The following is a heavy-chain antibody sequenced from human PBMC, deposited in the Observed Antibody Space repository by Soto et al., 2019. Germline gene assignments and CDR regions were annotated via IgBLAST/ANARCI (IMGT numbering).Heavy chain of an antibody. V-gene: IGHV3-33*01. J-gene: IGHJ4*02. Sequence: HPGGSLRLSCVASGFTFSNYGMHWVRQAPGKGLEWVAGIDYNEINKYYIDPVKGRFTISRDQSKSTLYLQMNSLRAEDTAVYYCARDFCPVPTCYDLWGQGVLVTVSS. CDR2: IDYNEINK. D-gene: IGHD2-2*01. CDR1: GFTFSNYG. CDR3: ARDFCPVPTCYDL.